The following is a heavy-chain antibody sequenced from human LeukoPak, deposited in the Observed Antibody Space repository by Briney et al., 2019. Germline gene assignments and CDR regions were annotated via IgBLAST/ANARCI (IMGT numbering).Heavy chain of an antibody. CDR1: GGTFSSYA. V-gene: IGHV1-69*05. J-gene: IGHJ4*02. Sequence: ASVKVSCKASGGTFSSYAISWVRQAPGQGLEWMGGIIPIFGTANCAQKFQGRVTITTDESTSTAYMELSSLRSEDTAVYYCGITAMGKRALGYWGQGTLVTVSS. D-gene: IGHD5-18*01. CDR3: GITAMGKRALGY. CDR2: IIPIFGTA.